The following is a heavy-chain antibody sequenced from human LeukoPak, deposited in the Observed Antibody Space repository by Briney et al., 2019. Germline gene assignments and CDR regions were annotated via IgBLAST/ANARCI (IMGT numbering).Heavy chain of an antibody. CDR2: IYYSGST. J-gene: IGHJ5*02. CDR1: DGSISSYY. D-gene: IGHD3-9*01. Sequence: SETLSLTCTVSDGSISSYYWSWIRQPPGKGLEWIGYIYYSGSTNYNPSLKSRVTISVDTSKNQFSLKLSSVTAADTAVYYCARDNYDILTGAPTNWFDPWGQGTLVTVSS. CDR3: ARDNYDILTGAPTNWFDP. V-gene: IGHV4-59*01.